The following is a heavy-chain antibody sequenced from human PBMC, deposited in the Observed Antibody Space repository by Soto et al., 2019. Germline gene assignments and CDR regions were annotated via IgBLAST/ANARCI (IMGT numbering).Heavy chain of an antibody. D-gene: IGHD3-3*02. CDR2: IMPIFRTA. Sequence: GTSVEVGRKACRGRFKTSAISWVLQDTGQGLEWMGGIMPIFRTADYAQKFQDRVSITADESTRTAYLELRSLRSEDTAVYYSARDKDRPQLGGIYYYILDVWGQGTTVT. J-gene: IGHJ6*02. CDR1: RGRFKTSA. CDR3: ARDKDRPQLGGIYYYILDV. V-gene: IGHV1-69*01.